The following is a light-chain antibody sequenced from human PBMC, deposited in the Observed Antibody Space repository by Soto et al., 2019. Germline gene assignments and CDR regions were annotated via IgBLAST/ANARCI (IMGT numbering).Light chain of an antibody. CDR1: SSDVGGYNY. J-gene: IGLJ3*02. CDR2: EVN. Sequence: QSALTQPASVSGSPGQSITISCTGTSSDVGGYNYVSWYQQHPGKAPKLMIYEVNNRPSGVSNRFSGSKSGNTASLTISGLQAEDEADYYCSSYTSSSTLGVFGGGTMLTVL. V-gene: IGLV2-14*01. CDR3: SSYTSSSTLGV.